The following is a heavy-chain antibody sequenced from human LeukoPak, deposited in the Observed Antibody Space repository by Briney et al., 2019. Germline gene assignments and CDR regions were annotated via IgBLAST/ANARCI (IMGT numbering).Heavy chain of an antibody. CDR3: AKDSGYSYGFWGYYYYYGMDV. Sequence: PGGSLRPSCAASGFTFDDYAMHWVRQAPGKGLEWVSLISGDGGSTYYADSVKGRVTISRDNSKNSLYLQMNSLRTEDTALYYCAKDSGYSYGFWGYYYYYGMDVWGQGTTVPVSS. D-gene: IGHD5-18*01. J-gene: IGHJ6*02. CDR2: ISGDGGST. V-gene: IGHV3-43*02. CDR1: GFTFDDYA.